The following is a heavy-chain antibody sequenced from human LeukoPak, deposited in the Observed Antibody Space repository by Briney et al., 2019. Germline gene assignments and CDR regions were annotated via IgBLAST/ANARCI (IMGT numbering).Heavy chain of an antibody. CDR1: GVTFSSYA. V-gene: IGHV3-23*01. D-gene: IGHD2-15*01. CDR3: AKLLGLGYCSGGSCRY. CDR2: ISGSGGST. Sequence: GGSLRLSCAASGVTFSSYAMSWVRQAPGKGLEWVSAISGSGGSTYYADSVKGRFTISRDNSKNTLYLQMNSLRAEDTAVYYCAKLLGLGYCSGGSCRYWGQGTLVTVSS. J-gene: IGHJ4*02.